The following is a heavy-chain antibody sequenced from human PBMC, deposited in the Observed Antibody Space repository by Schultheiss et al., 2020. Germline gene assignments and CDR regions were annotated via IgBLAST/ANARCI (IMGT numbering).Heavy chain of an antibody. CDR3: ARKYDFWSGYYHYYFDY. D-gene: IGHD3-3*01. Sequence: SETLSLTCAVSGGSISSSNWWSWVRQPPGKGLEWIGEIYHSGSTNYNPSLKSRVTISVDKSKNQFSLKLSSVTAADTAVYYCARKYDFWSGYYHYYFDYWGQGTLVTVSS. V-gene: IGHV4-4*02. J-gene: IGHJ4*02. CDR2: IYHSGST. CDR1: GGSISSSNW.